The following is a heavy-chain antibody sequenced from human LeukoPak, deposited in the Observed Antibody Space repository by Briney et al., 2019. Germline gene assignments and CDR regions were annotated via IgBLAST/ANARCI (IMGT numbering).Heavy chain of an antibody. V-gene: IGHV1-2*02. Sequence: ASVKVSCKSSGFTFTDHYTHWVRQGPGQGLEWMGYIGPHSTFTSSPQEFQGRVTMTRDASMSTAYMDLTRLTSDDTAVYYCVREGEGPLSKDFDYWGQGTLVSLSS. D-gene: IGHD2/OR15-2a*01. J-gene: IGHJ4*02. CDR2: IGPHSTFT. CDR1: GFTFTDHY. CDR3: VREGEGPLSKDFDY.